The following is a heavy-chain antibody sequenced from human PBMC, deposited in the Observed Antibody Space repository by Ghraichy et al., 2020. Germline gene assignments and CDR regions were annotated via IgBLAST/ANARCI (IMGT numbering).Heavy chain of an antibody. D-gene: IGHD5-24*01. CDR2: INPSGGST. CDR1: GYTFTSYY. V-gene: IGHV1-46*03. Sequence: ASVKVSCKASGYTFTSYYMHWVRQAPGQGLEWMGIINPSGGSTSYAQKFQGRVTMTRDTSTSTVYMELSSLRSEDTAVYYCARWVATIPPSYYGMDVWGQGTTVTVSS. CDR3: ARWVATIPPSYYGMDV. J-gene: IGHJ6*02.